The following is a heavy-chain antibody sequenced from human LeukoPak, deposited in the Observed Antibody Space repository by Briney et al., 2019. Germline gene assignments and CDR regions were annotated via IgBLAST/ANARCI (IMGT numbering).Heavy chain of an antibody. V-gene: IGHV3-21*05. CDR2: INTDSSDI. CDR1: GFTFSRYA. CDR3: ARDTFHPGLIDS. J-gene: IGHJ4*02. Sequence: SGGSLRLSCAASGFTFSRYAMNWVRQAPGKGLEWVSYINTDSSDIHYADSVEGRFTISRDNARNTLYLQLSSLRAEDSAVYYCARDTFHPGLIDSWGQGTLVTVSS. D-gene: IGHD2-21*01.